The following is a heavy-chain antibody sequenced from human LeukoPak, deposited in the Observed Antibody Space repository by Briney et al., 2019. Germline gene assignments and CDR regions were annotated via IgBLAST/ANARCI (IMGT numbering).Heavy chain of an antibody. CDR3: ASLPGIAVAGDEYYFDY. D-gene: IGHD6-19*01. V-gene: IGHV1-69*13. J-gene: IGHJ4*02. CDR2: IIPIFGTA. Sequence: ASVKVSCKASGGTFSSYAISWVRQAPGQGLEWMGGIIPIFGTANYAQKFQGRVTITADESTSTAYMELSSLRSEDTAVYYCASLPGIAVAGDEYYFDYWGQGTLVTVSS. CDR1: GGTFSSYA.